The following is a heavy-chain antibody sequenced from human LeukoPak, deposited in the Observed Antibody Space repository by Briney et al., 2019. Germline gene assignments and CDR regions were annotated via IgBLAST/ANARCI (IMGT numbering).Heavy chain of an antibody. D-gene: IGHD3-22*01. Sequence: SETLSLTCTVSGGSISSYYWSWIRQPAGKGLEWIGRIHTSGSTNYSPSLKSRVTMSVDTSKNQLSLKLSSVTAADTAVYYCARDRYYYDSSARYFDYWGQGTLVTVSS. CDR1: GGSISSYY. J-gene: IGHJ4*02. CDR3: ARDRYYYDSSARYFDY. CDR2: IHTSGST. V-gene: IGHV4-4*07.